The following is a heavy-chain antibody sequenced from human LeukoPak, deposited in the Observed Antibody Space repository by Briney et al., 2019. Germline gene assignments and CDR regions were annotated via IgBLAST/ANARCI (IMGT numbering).Heavy chain of an antibody. CDR2: ISSSSSYI. J-gene: IGHJ4*02. CDR3: ARHRIAARHFDY. V-gene: IGHV3-21*01. CDR1: GFTFSSYS. Sequence: GGSLRLSCAASGFTFSSYSMNWVRQAPGKGLEWVSSISSSSSYIYYADSVKGRFTISRDNAKNSLYLQMNSLRAEDTAVYYCARHRIAARHFDYWGQGTLVTVSS. D-gene: IGHD6-6*01.